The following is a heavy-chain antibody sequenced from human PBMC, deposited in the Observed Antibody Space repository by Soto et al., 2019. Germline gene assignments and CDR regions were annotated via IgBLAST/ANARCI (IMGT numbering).Heavy chain of an antibody. CDR3: AKSRDIVVVVAARAAEYFQH. CDR2: ISGSGGST. J-gene: IGHJ1*01. Sequence: GSLRLSCAASGFTFSSYAMSWVRQAPGKGLEWVSAISGSGGSTYYADSVKGRFTISRDNSKNTLYLQMNSLRAEDTAVYYCAKSRDIVVVVAARAAEYFQHWGQGTLVTVSS. CDR1: GFTFSSYA. V-gene: IGHV3-23*01. D-gene: IGHD2-15*01.